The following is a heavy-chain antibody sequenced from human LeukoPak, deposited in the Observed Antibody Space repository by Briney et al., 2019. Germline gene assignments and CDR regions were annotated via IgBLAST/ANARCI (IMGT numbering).Heavy chain of an antibody. CDR3: AKHYDTHAFDI. J-gene: IGHJ3*02. D-gene: IGHD3-22*01. CDR2: ISNDRSNT. Sequence: PGGSLRLSCAASGFTFSSYGMHLVRPAPGKGLEWVAIISNDRSNTSYADPVQGRFTIYRDNSKTTLYLQMTSMRAEAPAVYTCAKHYDTHAFDIWGQGTLVTVSS. CDR1: GFTFSSYG. V-gene: IGHV3-30*18.